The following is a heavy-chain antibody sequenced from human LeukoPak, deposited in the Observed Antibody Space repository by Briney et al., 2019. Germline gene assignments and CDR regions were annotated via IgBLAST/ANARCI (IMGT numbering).Heavy chain of an antibody. CDR1: GFTFSSYA. Sequence: GGSLRPSCAASGFTFSSYAMSWVRQAPGKGLEWVSAISGSGGSTYYADSVKGRFTISRDNSKNSLYLQMNSLRAEDTAVYYCAREGCSGGSCYFDYWGQGTLVTVSS. D-gene: IGHD2-15*01. V-gene: IGHV3-23*01. J-gene: IGHJ4*02. CDR2: ISGSGGST. CDR3: AREGCSGGSCYFDY.